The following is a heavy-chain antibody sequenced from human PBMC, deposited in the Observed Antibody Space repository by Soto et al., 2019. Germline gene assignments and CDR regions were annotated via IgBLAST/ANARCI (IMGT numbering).Heavy chain of an antibody. D-gene: IGHD6-13*01. Sequence: SETLSLTCTVSGGSISSSSYYWGWIRQPPGKGLEWIGSIYYSGSTYYNPSLKSRVTISVDTSKNQFSLKLSSVTAADTAVYYCARQAAGSIYYYYYYGMDVWGQGATVTVSS. CDR2: IYYSGST. V-gene: IGHV4-39*01. CDR3: ARQAAGSIYYYYYYGMDV. J-gene: IGHJ6*02. CDR1: GGSISSSSYY.